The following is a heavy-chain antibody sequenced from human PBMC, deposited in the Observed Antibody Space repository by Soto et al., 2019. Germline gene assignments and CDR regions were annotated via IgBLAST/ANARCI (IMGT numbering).Heavy chain of an antibody. V-gene: IGHV4-59*08. CDR3: ARHVSYSSSWYLAGMDV. CDR1: GCSISGDY. D-gene: IGHD6-13*01. J-gene: IGHJ6*02. Sequence: PSETLSLTCTVSGCSISGDYWSWIRQPPGKGLEWIGYIYYSGSTNYNPSLKSRVTISVDTSKNQFSLKLSSVTAADTAVYYCARHVSYSSSWYLAGMDVWGHGTTVTV. CDR2: IYYSGST.